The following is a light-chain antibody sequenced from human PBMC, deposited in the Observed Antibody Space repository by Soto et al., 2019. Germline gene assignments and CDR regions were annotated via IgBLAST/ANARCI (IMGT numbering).Light chain of an antibody. CDR3: QQYGNWPT. J-gene: IGKJ5*01. V-gene: IGKV3-11*01. Sequence: EIVLTQSPATLSLSPGERATLSCRASQSVSSSLAWYQQKPGQAPRLLISDTSNRATGIPARFSGSGSGTDFTLTISSLEPEDFAVYYCQQYGNWPTFGQGTRLEIK. CDR1: QSVSSS. CDR2: DTS.